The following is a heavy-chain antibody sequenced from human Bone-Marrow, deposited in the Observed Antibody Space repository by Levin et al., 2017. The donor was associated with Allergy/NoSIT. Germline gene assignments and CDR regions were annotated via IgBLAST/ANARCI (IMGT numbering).Heavy chain of an antibody. J-gene: IGHJ3*02. Sequence: SETLSLTCSVSGASITSSSHYWGWIRQSPGRGLEWIGSSYYNGSPFYNPSLNSRVTVSLDTSKNQFSLKLTSVTAADTAVYYCARGEWTTIVSSAFDMWGQGASVTVSS. CDR1: GASITSSSHY. CDR2: SYYNGSP. D-gene: IGHD4-11*01. V-gene: IGHV4-39*07. CDR3: ARGEWTTIVSSAFDM.